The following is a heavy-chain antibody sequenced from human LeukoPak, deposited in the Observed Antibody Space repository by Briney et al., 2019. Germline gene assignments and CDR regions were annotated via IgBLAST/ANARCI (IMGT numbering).Heavy chain of an antibody. CDR2: ISGSGGST. J-gene: IGHJ4*02. V-gene: IGHV3-23*01. CDR1: GFTFSSYA. Sequence: PGGSLRLSCAASGFTFSSYAMSWVRQAPGKGLEWVSAISGSGGSTYYADSVKGRFTISRDNSKNTLYLQMSSLRAEDTAVYYCAKGPTIFGVVIIRSPYYFDYWGQGTLVTVSS. D-gene: IGHD3-3*01. CDR3: AKGPTIFGVVIIRSPYYFDY.